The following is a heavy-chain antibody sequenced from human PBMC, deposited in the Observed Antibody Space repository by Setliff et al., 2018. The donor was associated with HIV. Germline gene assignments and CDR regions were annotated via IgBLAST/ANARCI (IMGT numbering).Heavy chain of an antibody. CDR2: INPSGGQR. J-gene: IGHJ6*03. Sequence: GASVKVSCKASGYTFTNYFVHWVRQAPGQGLEWMGMINPSGGQRSFAQKFQGRITVATATSTATSTGTVYMELSSLRSEDTAVYYCARDTGGEITFGGVIVNYYYYMDVWGKGTTVTVSS. CDR1: GYTFTNYF. CDR3: ARDTGGEITFGGVIVNYYYYMDV. V-gene: IGHV1-46*01. D-gene: IGHD3-16*02.